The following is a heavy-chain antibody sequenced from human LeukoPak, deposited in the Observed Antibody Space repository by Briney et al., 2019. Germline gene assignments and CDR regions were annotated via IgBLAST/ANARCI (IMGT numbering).Heavy chain of an antibody. CDR2: ISAYNGNT. CDR1: GYTFTSYG. D-gene: IGHD3-16*02. V-gene: IGHV1-18*01. J-gene: IGHJ5*02. Sequence: ASVTVSCKASGYTFTSYGISWVRQAPGQGLEWMGWISAYNGNTNYAQKLQGRVTMTTDTSTSTAYMELRSLRSDDTAVYYCARGDCDYVWGSYREHWFDPWGQGTLVTVSS. CDR3: ARGDCDYVWGSYREHWFDP.